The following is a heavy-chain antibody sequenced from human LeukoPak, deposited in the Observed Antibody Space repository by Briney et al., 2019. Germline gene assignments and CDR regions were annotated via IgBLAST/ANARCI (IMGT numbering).Heavy chain of an antibody. Sequence: QPGGSLRLSCAASGFVFSTYDMHWVRQPTGKGLEWVSAIGTAGDTYYAGSVKGRFTISREDAKNSLYLQLNSLTDGDTAVYYCARGGVYSSPDYWGQGTLVTVYS. D-gene: IGHD6-13*01. CDR2: IGTAGDT. CDR3: ARGGVYSSPDY. J-gene: IGHJ4*02. V-gene: IGHV3-13*04. CDR1: GFVFSTYD.